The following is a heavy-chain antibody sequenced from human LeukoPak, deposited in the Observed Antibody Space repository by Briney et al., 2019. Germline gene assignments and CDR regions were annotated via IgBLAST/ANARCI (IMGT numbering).Heavy chain of an antibody. CDR3: ARGGVVRGVIIPFDY. Sequence: GATVKVSCKASGYTVTGHYLHWVRQAPGQGLEWMGRIIPILGIANYAQKFQGRVTITADKSTSTAYMELSSLRSEDTAVYYCARGGVVRGVIIPFDYWGQGTLDTVSS. CDR1: GYTVTGHY. J-gene: IGHJ4*02. D-gene: IGHD3-10*01. V-gene: IGHV1-69*02. CDR2: IIPILGIA.